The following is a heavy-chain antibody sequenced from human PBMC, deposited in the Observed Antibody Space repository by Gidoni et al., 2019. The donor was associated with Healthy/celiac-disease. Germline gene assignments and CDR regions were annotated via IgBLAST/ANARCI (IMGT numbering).Heavy chain of an antibody. CDR2: IFSNDEK. Sequence: QVTLKESGPVLVKPTETLTLTCTVSGFSLSNARMGVSWIRQPPGKALEWLAHIFSNDEKSYSTSLKSRLTISKDTSKSQVVLTMTNMDPVDTATYYCARILRVSGIAAPLLDVWGQGTTVTVSS. CDR1: GFSLSNARMG. CDR3: ARILRVSGIAAPLLDV. D-gene: IGHD6-13*01. V-gene: IGHV2-26*01. J-gene: IGHJ6*02.